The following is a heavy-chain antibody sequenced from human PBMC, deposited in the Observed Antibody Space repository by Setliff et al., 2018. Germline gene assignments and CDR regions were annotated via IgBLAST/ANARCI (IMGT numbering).Heavy chain of an antibody. D-gene: IGHD6-19*01. CDR1: GGSISSGTYY. J-gene: IGHJ4*02. V-gene: IGHV4-31*03. CDR2: FYNSGNT. CDR3: ARGRAGHSGH. Sequence: SETLSLTCTVSGGSISSGTYYWSWIRQHPGKGLEWIGYFYNSGNTYYNPSLKSRFTISVDTSKNQFSLKLSSVTAADTAVYYCARGRAGHSGHWGQGTLVTVSS.